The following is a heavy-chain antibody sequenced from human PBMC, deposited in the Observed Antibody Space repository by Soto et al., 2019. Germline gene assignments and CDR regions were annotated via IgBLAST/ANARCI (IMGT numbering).Heavy chain of an antibody. J-gene: IGHJ5*02. CDR2: ISAYNGNT. D-gene: IGHD3-3*01. V-gene: IGHV1-18*01. Sequence: ASAKVSCKASGYTFTSYGISWVRQAPGQGLEWMGWISAYNGNTNYAQKLQGRVTMTTDTSTSTAYMELRSLRSDDTAVYYCARSPGYDFWSGYYEGNWFDPWGQGTLVTVSS. CDR3: ARSPGYDFWSGYYEGNWFDP. CDR1: GYTFTSYG.